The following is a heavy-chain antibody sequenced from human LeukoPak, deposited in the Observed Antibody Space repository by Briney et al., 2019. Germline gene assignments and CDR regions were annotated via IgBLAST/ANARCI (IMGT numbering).Heavy chain of an antibody. J-gene: IGHJ4*02. D-gene: IGHD3-22*01. V-gene: IGHV3-23*01. CDR1: GFTFSSYA. Sequence: PGGSLRLSCAASGFTFSSYAMNWVRQAPGRGLEWVSTLSGGGDNTNYADSVKGRFTISRDNAKNSLYLQMNSLRAEDTAVYYCARDRSLYYYDSSGEFDYWGQGTLVTVSS. CDR3: ARDRSLYYYDSSGEFDY. CDR2: LSGGGDNT.